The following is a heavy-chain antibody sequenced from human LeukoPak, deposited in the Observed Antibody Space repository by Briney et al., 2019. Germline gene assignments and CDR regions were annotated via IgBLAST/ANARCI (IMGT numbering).Heavy chain of an antibody. CDR3: ARENYCDSSGYFSTGVFDY. V-gene: IGHV4-31*03. D-gene: IGHD3-22*01. J-gene: IGHJ4*02. CDR1: GGSISSGGYY. Sequence: PSETLSLTCTVSGGSISSGGYYWSWIRQHPGKGLEWIGYIYYSGSTYYNPSLKSRVTISVDTSKNQFSLKMSSVTAADTAVYYCARENYCDSSGYFSTGVFDYWGQGTLVTVSS. CDR2: IYYSGST.